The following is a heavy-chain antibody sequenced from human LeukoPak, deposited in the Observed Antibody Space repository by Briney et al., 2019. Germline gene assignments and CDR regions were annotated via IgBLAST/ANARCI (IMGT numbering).Heavy chain of an antibody. J-gene: IGHJ4*02. CDR3: ARGGATRPFDY. V-gene: IGHV3-53*01. Sequence: GGSLRLSCAASGFTVSSNYMSWVRQAPGKGLEWVSVIYSGASTYYADSVKSRFTISRDNSKNTLYLQMNSLRAEDTAVYSCARGGATRPFDYWGQGTLVTVSS. CDR2: IYSGAST. D-gene: IGHD1-26*01. CDR1: GFTVSSNY.